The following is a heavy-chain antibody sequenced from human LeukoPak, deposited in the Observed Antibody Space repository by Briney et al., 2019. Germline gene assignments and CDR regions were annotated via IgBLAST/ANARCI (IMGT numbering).Heavy chain of an antibody. V-gene: IGHV3-48*01. CDR1: GFTFSSYS. J-gene: IGHJ6*02. D-gene: IGHD2-15*01. CDR2: ISSSSSTI. CDR3: AVVVVAATLYGMDV. Sequence: GGSLRLSCAASGFTFSSYSMNWVRQAPGKGLEWVSYISSSSSTIYYADSVKGRFTISRDNAKNSLYLQMNSLRVEDTAVYYCAVVVVAATLYGMDVWGQGTTVTVSS.